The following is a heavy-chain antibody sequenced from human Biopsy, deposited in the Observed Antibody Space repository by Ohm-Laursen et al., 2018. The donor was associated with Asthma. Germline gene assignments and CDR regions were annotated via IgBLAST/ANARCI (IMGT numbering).Heavy chain of an antibody. CDR2: MYHSGSP. Sequence: SDTLSLTCTVSGGSITSSSYYWGWIRQPPGKGMEWIGSMYHSGSPYYHPSLKSRATISVDTSKNQLSLKMSSVTAADTAVYFCVRHQYSSSWSTFDYWGQGALATVSS. J-gene: IGHJ4*02. CDR3: VRHQYSSSWSTFDY. D-gene: IGHD3-22*01. CDR1: GGSITSSSYY. V-gene: IGHV4-39*01.